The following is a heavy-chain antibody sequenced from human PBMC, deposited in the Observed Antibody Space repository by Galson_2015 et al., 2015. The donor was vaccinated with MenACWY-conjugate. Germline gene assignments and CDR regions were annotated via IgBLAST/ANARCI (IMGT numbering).Heavy chain of an antibody. Sequence: QSGAEVKKPGESLTISCTGSGYSFSTYWTAWVRQLPGKGLEWMGLISPGDSNTRYSPAFHGQVTISADKSISTAYLQLHSLQASDTAMYYCARHPPGGRGMDVWGQGTTVTVSS. V-gene: IGHV5-51*01. CDR1: GYSFSTYW. CDR2: ISPGDSNT. J-gene: IGHJ6*02. CDR3: ARHPPGGRGMDV. D-gene: IGHD1-26*01.